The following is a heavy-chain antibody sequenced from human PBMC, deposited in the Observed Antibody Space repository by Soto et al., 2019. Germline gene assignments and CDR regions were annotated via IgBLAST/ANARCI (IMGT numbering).Heavy chain of an antibody. Sequence: PGGSLRLSCAASGFTFSSYGMHWVRQAPGKGLEWVAVISYDGSNKYYADSVKGRFTISRDNSKNTLYLQMNSLRAEDTAVYYCAKDLYNWNDGNYYYYYGMDVWRQGTTVTVSS. J-gene: IGHJ6*02. CDR2: ISYDGSNK. CDR3: AKDLYNWNDGNYYYYYGMDV. CDR1: GFTFSSYG. V-gene: IGHV3-30*18. D-gene: IGHD1-20*01.